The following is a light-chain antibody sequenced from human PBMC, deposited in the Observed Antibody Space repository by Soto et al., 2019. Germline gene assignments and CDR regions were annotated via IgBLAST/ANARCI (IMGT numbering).Light chain of an antibody. CDR3: QQYNSYPLT. Sequence: DIQMTQSPSTLSASVGDRVTITCRASQSVTTWLAWYQQKPGKAPKLLICKASSLESGVPSRFSGSGSGTEFTLNISSLQPDEFATYHCQQYNSYPLTFGPGTKVDVQ. V-gene: IGKV1-5*03. J-gene: IGKJ3*01. CDR2: KAS. CDR1: QSVTTW.